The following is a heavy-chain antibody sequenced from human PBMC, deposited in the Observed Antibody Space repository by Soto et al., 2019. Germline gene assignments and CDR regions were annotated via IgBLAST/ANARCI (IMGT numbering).Heavy chain of an antibody. D-gene: IGHD2-15*01. J-gene: IGHJ4*02. CDR2: IHHSGSN. V-gene: IGHV4-31*03. Sequence: PSETLSLTCTVSGGSISSGGYYWSWMRQHQGKGLEWIGNIHHSGSNYYNPSLNSRATISVDTSKNQFSLKLSSVTAADTAVYYCARGSVDCSGDNCYCFDYWGQGTLVTVSS. CDR3: ARGSVDCSGDNCYCFDY. CDR1: GGSISSGGYY.